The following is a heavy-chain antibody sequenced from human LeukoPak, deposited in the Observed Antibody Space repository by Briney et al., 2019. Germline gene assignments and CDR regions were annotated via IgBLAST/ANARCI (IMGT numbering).Heavy chain of an antibody. Sequence: SVKVSCKASGGTFSSYAISWVRQAPGQGLEWMGGIIPIFGTANYAQKFQGRVTITADESTSTAYMELSSLRSEDTAVYCCALGDWNHGYYFDYWGQGTLVTVSS. CDR1: GGTFSSYA. CDR3: ALGDWNHGYYFDY. V-gene: IGHV1-69*01. CDR2: IIPIFGTA. D-gene: IGHD1-1*01. J-gene: IGHJ4*02.